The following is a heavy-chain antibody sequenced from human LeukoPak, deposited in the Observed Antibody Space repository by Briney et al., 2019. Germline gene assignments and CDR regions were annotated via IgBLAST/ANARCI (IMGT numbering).Heavy chain of an antibody. V-gene: IGHV3-15*01. CDR2: IKSKADGGTT. D-gene: IGHD5-18*01. Sequence: GGSLRLSCAASGFTFSNAWMNWVRQAPGKGLEWVGRIKSKADGGTTDYAAPVKGRFTISRDDSKNTLYLQMNSLKTEDTAVYYCTTDLYLVGYSHFDYWGQGTLVTVSS. J-gene: IGHJ4*02. CDR1: GFTFSNAW. CDR3: TTDLYLVGYSHFDY.